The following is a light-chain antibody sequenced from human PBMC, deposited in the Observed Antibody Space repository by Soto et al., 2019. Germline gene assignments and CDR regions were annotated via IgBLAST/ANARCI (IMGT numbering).Light chain of an antibody. CDR2: SDN. CDR1: TSNIGSQT. V-gene: IGLV1-44*01. CDR3: AAWDDSLNGGV. Sequence: QSVLTQPPSASGTPGQRVTISRSGSTSNIGSQTVNWYQQVPGTAPKLLMYSDNQRPSGVPDRFSGSKSGTSASLAISGLQSEDEADYYCAAWDDSLNGGVFGGGTKLTVL. J-gene: IGLJ3*02.